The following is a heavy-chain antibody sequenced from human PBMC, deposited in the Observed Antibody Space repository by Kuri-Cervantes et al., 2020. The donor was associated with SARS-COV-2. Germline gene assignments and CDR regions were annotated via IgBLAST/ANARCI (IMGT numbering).Heavy chain of an antibody. CDR2: INHSGST. V-gene: IGHV4-34*01. D-gene: IGHD3-22*01. Sequence: SETLSLTCAVCGGSFSGYYWSWIRQPPGKGLEWIGEINHSGSTNYNPSLKSRVTISVDTSKNQFSLKLSSVTAADTAVYYCARASRLNSSGYYYSDPLLYFDYWGQGTLVTVSS. J-gene: IGHJ4*02. CDR3: ARASRLNSSGYYYSDPLLYFDY. CDR1: GGSFSGYY.